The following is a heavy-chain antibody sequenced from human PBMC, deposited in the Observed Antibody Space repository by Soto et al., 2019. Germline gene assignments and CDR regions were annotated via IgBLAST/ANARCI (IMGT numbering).Heavy chain of an antibody. J-gene: IGHJ6*02. CDR2: ISYDGSNK. D-gene: IGHD2-2*01. V-gene: IGHV3-30-3*01. CDR3: ARPPGYQLLRRYVMDV. CDR1: GFTFSSYA. Sequence: PGGSLRLSGAASGFTFSSYAMHWVRQAQGKGLEWVAVISYDGSNKYYADSVKGRFTISRDNSENTLYLQMNSLRAEDTAVYYCARPPGYQLLRRYVMDVWGQGTTVTVSS.